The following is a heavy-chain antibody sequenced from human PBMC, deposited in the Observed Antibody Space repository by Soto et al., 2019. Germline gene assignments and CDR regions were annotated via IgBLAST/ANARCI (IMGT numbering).Heavy chain of an antibody. CDR2: IYTTGST. J-gene: IGHJ6*02. CDR3: AREGGYFDSSGSGVYHYHGVDV. V-gene: IGHV4-4*07. Sequence: SETLSLTCTVSGGSISTYFWSWIRQPAGGGLEWIGRIYTTGSTNYNPSLKSRVTMSLDTSRNQFSLKLSSVTAADTAVYYCAREGGYFDSSGSGVYHYHGVDVWGQGTTVTSP. D-gene: IGHD3-22*01. CDR1: GGSISTYF.